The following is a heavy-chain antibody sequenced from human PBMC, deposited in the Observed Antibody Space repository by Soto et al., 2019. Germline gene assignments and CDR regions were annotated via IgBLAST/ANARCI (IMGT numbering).Heavy chain of an antibody. CDR2: ISSNGGST. D-gene: IGHD3-10*01. CDR3: ARDRGSGSVYYYYMDV. CDR1: GFTFSSYA. Sequence: GGSLRLSCAASGFTFSSYAMHWVRQAPGKGLEYVSAISSNGGSTYYANSVKGRFTISRDNSKNTLYLQMGSLRAEDMAVYYCARDRGSGSVYYYYMDVWGKGTTVTVSS. V-gene: IGHV3-64*01. J-gene: IGHJ6*03.